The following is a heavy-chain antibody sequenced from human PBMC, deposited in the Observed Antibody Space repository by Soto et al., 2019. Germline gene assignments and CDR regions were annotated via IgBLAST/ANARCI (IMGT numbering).Heavy chain of an antibody. V-gene: IGHV1-69*01. J-gene: IGHJ5*02. CDR3: AREGIAARRFTHLWFDP. D-gene: IGHD6-6*01. CDR2: IIPIFGTA. CDR1: GGTFSSYA. Sequence: QVQLVQSGAEVKKPGSSVKVSCTASGGTFSSYAISWVRQAPGQGLEWMGGIIPIFGTANYAQKFQGRVTITADESTSTAYMELSSLRSEDTAVYYCAREGIAARRFTHLWFDPWGQGTLVTVSS.